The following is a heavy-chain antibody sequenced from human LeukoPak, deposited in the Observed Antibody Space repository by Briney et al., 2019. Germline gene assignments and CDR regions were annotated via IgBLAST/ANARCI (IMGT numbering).Heavy chain of an antibody. Sequence: SETLSLTFTVSGGSISSYYWSWIRQPPGKGLEWIGYIYYSGSTNYNPSLKSRVTISIDTSKNQFSLKLSSVTAADTAVYYCARLRFWVDYWGQGTLVTVSS. V-gene: IGHV4-59*08. CDR2: IYYSGST. CDR3: ARLRFWVDY. D-gene: IGHD3-3*01. CDR1: GGSISSYY. J-gene: IGHJ4*02.